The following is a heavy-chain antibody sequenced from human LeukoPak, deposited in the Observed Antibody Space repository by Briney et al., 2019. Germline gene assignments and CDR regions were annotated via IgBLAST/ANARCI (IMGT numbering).Heavy chain of an antibody. CDR1: GGSFSGYY. V-gene: IGHV4-34*01. Sequence: KFSETLSLTCAVYGGSFSGYYWRWIRQPPAKGLEWIGDINHSDSTNYNPSLKSRVTISVDTSKNQFSLKLSSVTAADTAVYSCVRLRRPLYYVMDVWGQGTTVTVSS. J-gene: IGHJ6*02. CDR3: VRLRRPLYYVMDV. CDR2: INHSDST.